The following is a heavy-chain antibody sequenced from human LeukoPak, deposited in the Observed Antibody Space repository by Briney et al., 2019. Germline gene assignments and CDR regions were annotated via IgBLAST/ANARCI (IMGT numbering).Heavy chain of an antibody. D-gene: IGHD3-22*01. V-gene: IGHV3-74*01. CDR3: ARDYYYYDSSGYYYL. Sequence: GGSLRLSCAASGFTFSSYGMHWVRQAPGKGLVWVSRINSDGSSTSYADSVKGRFTISRDNAKNTLYLQMNSLRAEDTAVYYCARDYYYYDSSGYYYLWGQGTLVTVSS. J-gene: IGHJ4*02. CDR2: INSDGSST. CDR1: GFTFSSYG.